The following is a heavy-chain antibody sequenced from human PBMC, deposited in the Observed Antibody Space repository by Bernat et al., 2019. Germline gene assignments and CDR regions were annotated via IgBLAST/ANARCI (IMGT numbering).Heavy chain of an antibody. V-gene: IGHV3-15*01. J-gene: IGHJ4*02. D-gene: IGHD1-26*01. CDR2: IKSRIHGGTT. CDR3: TTGSGAIY. CDR1: GFTFSSYS. Sequence: EVQLVESGGGLVQPGGSLRLSCAASGFTFSSYSMNWVRQAPGKGLEWVAVIKSRIHGGTTDYTAPVKGRFTISRDDSKDMLYLQMNSLQTEDTALYYCTTGSGAIYWGQGTLVSVSS.